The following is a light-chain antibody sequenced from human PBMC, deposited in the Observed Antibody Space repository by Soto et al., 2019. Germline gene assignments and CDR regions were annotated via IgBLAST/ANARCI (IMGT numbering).Light chain of an antibody. CDR2: GAS. V-gene: IGKV3-20*01. J-gene: IGKJ2*01. CDR1: QSVSSSY. Sequence: EIVLTQSPGTLSLSPGERATLSCRASQSVSSSYLAWYQQKPGLAPRLLIYGASSRATGIPDRFSGSGSGTDFTLTISRLEPEDFAVYYCQQYGSSLGTFGQGTKLEIK. CDR3: QQYGSSLGT.